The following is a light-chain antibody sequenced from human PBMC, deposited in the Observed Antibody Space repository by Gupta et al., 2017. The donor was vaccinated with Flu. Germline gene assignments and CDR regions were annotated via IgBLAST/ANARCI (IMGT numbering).Light chain of an antibody. CDR2: EVS. V-gene: IGLV2-14*01. CDR3: SSYTSSSTLV. J-gene: IGLJ3*02. CDR1: SSDVGGYNY. Sequence: QAALTQPASVSGSPGQSLTISCTGTSSDVGGYNYVSWYQQYPGKAPKLLISEVSNRPSGVSNRFSGSKFGNTASLTISGLQAEDEADYYCSSYTSSSTLVFGGGTKLTVL.